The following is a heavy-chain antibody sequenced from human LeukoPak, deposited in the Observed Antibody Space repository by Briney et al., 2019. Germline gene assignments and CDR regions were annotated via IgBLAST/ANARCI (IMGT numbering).Heavy chain of an antibody. CDR1: GFTFSNYG. V-gene: IGHV3-30*02. D-gene: IGHD2-2*02. Sequence: GGSLRLSCAASGFTFSNYGMHWVRQAPGKGLEWVAFIWYDENKRHYADSVKGRFTISRDNSKNTLYLQMNSLRTEDTAVYYCVNRLGGYCSSSSCYTEYYYMDVWGKGTTVTVSS. J-gene: IGHJ6*03. CDR3: VNRLGGYCSSSSCYTEYYYMDV. CDR2: IWYDENKR.